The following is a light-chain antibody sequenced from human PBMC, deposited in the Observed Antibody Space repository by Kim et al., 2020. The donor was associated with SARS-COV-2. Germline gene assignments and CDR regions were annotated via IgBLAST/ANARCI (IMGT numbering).Light chain of an antibody. CDR3: QQRGN. Sequence: PAALLLTPGESATLSSRASQSVGTYLAWYQQKPGQAPRLLIYDASKRATGIPARFRGSGSGTDFTLTIGTLEPEDSAVYYCQQRGNFGQGTRLEIK. V-gene: IGKV3-11*01. CDR1: QSVGTY. J-gene: IGKJ5*01. CDR2: DAS.